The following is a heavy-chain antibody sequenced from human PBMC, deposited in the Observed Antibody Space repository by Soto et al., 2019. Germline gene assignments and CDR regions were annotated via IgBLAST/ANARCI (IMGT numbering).Heavy chain of an antibody. J-gene: IGHJ4*02. CDR2: IYPGDSDT. D-gene: IGHD3-16*02. Sequence: PGASLKISCKGSGYSFTSYWIGWVRQMPGKGLEWMGIIYPGDSDTRYSPSFQGQVTISADKSISTAYLQMNSLRAEDTAVYYCAKNVVDRGVDFWGQGTLVTVSS. CDR3: AKNVVDRGVDF. CDR1: GYSFTSYW. V-gene: IGHV5-51*01.